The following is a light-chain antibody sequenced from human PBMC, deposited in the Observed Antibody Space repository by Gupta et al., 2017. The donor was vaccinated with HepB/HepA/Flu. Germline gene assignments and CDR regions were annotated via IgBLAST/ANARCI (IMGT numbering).Light chain of an antibody. CDR1: QSLVYSDGSSY. Sequence: DIVMTQSPLSLPVTLGQPASISCRSSQSLVYSDGSSYLSWFQQRPGQSPRRLIYKASNRDSGVPDRFSGSGSGTDFTLKISRVEAEDVGVYYCMQSTQWPWTFGQGTKVEIK. CDR2: KAS. J-gene: IGKJ1*01. V-gene: IGKV2-30*01. CDR3: MQSTQWPWT.